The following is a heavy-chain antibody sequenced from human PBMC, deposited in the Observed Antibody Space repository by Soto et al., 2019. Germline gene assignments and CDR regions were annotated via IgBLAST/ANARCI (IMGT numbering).Heavy chain of an antibody. J-gene: IGHJ4*02. CDR2: FDPEDGET. V-gene: IGHV1-24*01. D-gene: IGHD6-6*01. Sequence: ASVKVSCKVSGYTLTELSMHWVRQAPGKGLEWMGGFDPEDGETIYAQKFQGRVTMTEDTSTDTAYMELSSLRSEDTAVYYCATGGSIAAPATPFDYWGQGTLVTVSS. CDR1: GYTLTELS. CDR3: ATGGSIAAPATPFDY.